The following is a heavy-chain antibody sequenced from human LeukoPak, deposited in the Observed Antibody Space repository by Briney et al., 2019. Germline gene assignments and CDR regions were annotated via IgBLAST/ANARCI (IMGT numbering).Heavy chain of an antibody. CDR3: TKEKGRTQLW. CDR2: IGDSGVTT. CDR1: GFTFSSYA. V-gene: IGHV3-23*01. J-gene: IGHJ4*02. Sequence: GGSLRLSCAASGFTFSSYAMSWVRQAPGKGLEWVSVIGDSGVTTFYADSVKGRFTISRDNSKSTLYLQMNSLRAEDTAIYYCTKEKGRTQLWWGQGTLVTVSS. D-gene: IGHD5-18*01.